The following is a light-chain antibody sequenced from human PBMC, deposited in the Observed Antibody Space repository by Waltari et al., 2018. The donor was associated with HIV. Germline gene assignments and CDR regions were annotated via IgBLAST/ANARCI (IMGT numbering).Light chain of an antibody. CDR2: EVS. J-gene: IGLJ1*01. Sequence: QSALTQPASVSGSPGQSITISCTGTSRDVGSYNLVSWYQQHPGKAPKLMIYEVSKRPSGVSNRFSGSKSGNTASPTISGLQAEDEADYYCCSYAGSSTFYVFGTGTKVTVL. CDR3: CSYAGSSTFYV. CDR1: SRDVGSYNL. V-gene: IGLV2-23*02.